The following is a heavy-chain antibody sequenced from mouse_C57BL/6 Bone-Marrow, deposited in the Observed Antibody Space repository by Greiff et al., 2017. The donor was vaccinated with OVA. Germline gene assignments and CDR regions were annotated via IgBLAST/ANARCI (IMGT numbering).Heavy chain of an antibody. CDR3: ARIIYYYGSRNWYFDV. V-gene: IGHV1-18*01. CDR1: GYTFTDYN. Sequence: VQLQQSGPELVKPGASVKIPCKASGYTFTDYNMDWVKQSHGKSLEWIGDINPNNGGTIYNQKFKGKATLTVDKSSSTAYMELRSLTSEDTAVYYCARIIYYYGSRNWYFDVWGTGTTVTVSS. CDR2: INPNNGGT. D-gene: IGHD1-1*01. J-gene: IGHJ1*03.